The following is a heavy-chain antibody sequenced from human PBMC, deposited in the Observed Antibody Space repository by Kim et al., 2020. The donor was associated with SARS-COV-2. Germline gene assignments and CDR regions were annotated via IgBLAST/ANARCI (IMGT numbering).Heavy chain of an antibody. V-gene: IGHV3-64D*06. J-gene: IGHJ4*02. CDR1: GFTFTTYT. CDR3: VKGIPSVNYSFFDY. D-gene: IGHD3-10*01. CDR2: ITSNGGST. Sequence: GGSLRLSCSASGFTFTTYTMHWVRQAPGKGLEYVSSITSNGGSTYYADSVRGRFIISRDNSKNTVYLQMSSLRAEDTAVYYCVKGIPSVNYSFFDYWGQGTLVTVSS.